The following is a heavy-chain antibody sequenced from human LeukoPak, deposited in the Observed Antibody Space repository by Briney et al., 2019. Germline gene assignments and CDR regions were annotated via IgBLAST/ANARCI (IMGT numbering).Heavy chain of an antibody. CDR3: ARVGWELLGPFDH. J-gene: IGHJ4*02. V-gene: IGHV4-34*01. Sequence: SETLSLTCAVYGGSFSGYYWSWIRQPPGKGLEWIGEINHSGSTNYNPSLKSRVTISVDRSKNQFSLELRSVIAADTAVYYCARVGWELLGPFDHWGQGTLVTVSS. CDR1: GGSFSGYY. CDR2: INHSGST. D-gene: IGHD1-26*01.